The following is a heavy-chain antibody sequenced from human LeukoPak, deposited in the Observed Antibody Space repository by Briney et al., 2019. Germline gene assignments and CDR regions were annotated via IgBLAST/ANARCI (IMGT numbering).Heavy chain of an antibody. V-gene: IGHV4-38-2*02. CDR3: ARDQVGRHYMDV. J-gene: IGHJ6*03. Sequence: SETLSLTCTVSGYSISSGYYWGWIRQPPGKGLEWIGSIYHSGSTYYNPSLKSRVTISVDTSKNQFSLKLSSVTAADTAVYYCARDQVGRHYMDVWGKGTTVTVSS. D-gene: IGHD1-26*01. CDR2: IYHSGST. CDR1: GYSISSGYY.